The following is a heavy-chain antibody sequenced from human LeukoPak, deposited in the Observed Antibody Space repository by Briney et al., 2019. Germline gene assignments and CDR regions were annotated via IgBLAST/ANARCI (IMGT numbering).Heavy chain of an antibody. V-gene: IGHV3-15*01. J-gene: IGHJ4*02. Sequence: GGSLRLSCAASGFTFSNGWMSWVRQAPGKGLEWVGRIKSRSERGTTDYAAPVKGRFTISRDGSTNTVYLHMNSLKTEDTAVYFCTSNLYCSTSSCYTLDNWGQGTLVAVSP. CDR1: GFTFSNGW. CDR2: IKSRSERGTT. D-gene: IGHD2-2*02. CDR3: TSNLYCSTSSCYTLDN.